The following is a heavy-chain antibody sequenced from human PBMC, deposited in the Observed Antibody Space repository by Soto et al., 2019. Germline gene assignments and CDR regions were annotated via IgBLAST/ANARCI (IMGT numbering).Heavy chain of an antibody. D-gene: IGHD2-21*02. CDR2: ISSSSSYI. CDR3: ARDDYCGGDCYSADFDY. V-gene: IGHV3-21*01. CDR1: GFTFSSYS. Sequence: GGSLRLSCAASGFTFSSYSMNWVRQAPGKGLEWVSSISSSSSYIYYADSVKGRFTISRDNAKNSLYLQMNSLRAEDTAVYYCARDDYCGGDCYSADFDYWGQGTLVTVSS. J-gene: IGHJ4*02.